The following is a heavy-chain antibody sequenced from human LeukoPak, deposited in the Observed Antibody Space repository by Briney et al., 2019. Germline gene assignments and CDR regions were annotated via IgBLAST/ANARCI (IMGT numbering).Heavy chain of an antibody. V-gene: IGHV3-30*03. CDR3: ARAEREGGSPFGFDI. D-gene: IGHD1-26*01. CDR1: GFILDNYG. Sequence: GGSLRLSGAASGFILDNYGIHWVRRVPGKGLEWLAVISSDGSKKSYGDSVKGRFTISRDNSKNTLYLQMNNLRGDDTSVYYCARAEREGGSPFGFDIWGQGTMVIVSS. CDR2: ISSDGSKK. J-gene: IGHJ3*02.